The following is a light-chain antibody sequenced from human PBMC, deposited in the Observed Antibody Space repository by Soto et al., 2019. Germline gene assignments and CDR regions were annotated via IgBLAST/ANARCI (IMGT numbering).Light chain of an antibody. V-gene: IGKV3-20*01. J-gene: IGKJ3*01. CDR3: QQYGSPIT. Sequence: VMTQSPATLSVSPGERATLSCRASLSISNNLAWYQQKPGQAPMLLIYGASSRATGIPDRFSGSGSGTDFTLTISRLEPEDFAVYYCQQYGSPITFGPGTKVDIK. CDR2: GAS. CDR1: LSISNN.